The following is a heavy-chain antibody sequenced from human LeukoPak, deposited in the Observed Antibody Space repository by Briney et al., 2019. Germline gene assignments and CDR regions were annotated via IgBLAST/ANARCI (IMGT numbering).Heavy chain of an antibody. D-gene: IGHD3-9*01. J-gene: IGHJ5*02. V-gene: IGHV1-18*01. Sequence: ASVKVSCKTSGYTFSSHGISWVRQAPGQGLEWMGWISTYDGNTDYAQKFQGRVTMTTDTSTSTAYMELRSLRSDDTAVYYCARDFKYNILTGFRSSFGFDPWGQGTLVTVSS. CDR2: ISTYDGNT. CDR3: ARDFKYNILTGFRSSFGFDP. CDR1: GYTFSSHG.